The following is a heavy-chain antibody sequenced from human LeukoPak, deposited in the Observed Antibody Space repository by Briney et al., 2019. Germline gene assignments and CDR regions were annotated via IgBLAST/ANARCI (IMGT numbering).Heavy chain of an antibody. Sequence: KPSETLSLTCTVSGGSISSYYWSWIRQPPGKGLEWIGYIYYSGSTNYNPSLKSRVTISVDTSKNQFSLKLSSVTAADTAAYYCARLGYCSGGSCYYYYYMDVWGKGTTVTVSS. CDR3: ARLGYCSGGSCYYYYYMDV. J-gene: IGHJ6*03. D-gene: IGHD2-15*01. CDR1: GGSISSYY. V-gene: IGHV4-59*12. CDR2: IYYSGST.